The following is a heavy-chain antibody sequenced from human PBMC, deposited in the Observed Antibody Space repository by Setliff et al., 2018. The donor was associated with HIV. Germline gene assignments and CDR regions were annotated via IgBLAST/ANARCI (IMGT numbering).Heavy chain of an antibody. Sequence: ASVKVSCKASGYTFTSYDINWVRQATGQGLEWMGWMNPNSGNTGYAQKFQGRVTITADKSTSTAYMELSSLRSEDTAVYYCVEGGYTNAGLYYYYGMDVWGQGTTVTVSS. CDR2: MNPNSGNT. D-gene: IGHD5-12*01. V-gene: IGHV1-8*01. J-gene: IGHJ6*02. CDR1: GYTFTSYD. CDR3: VEGGYTNAGLYYYYGMDV.